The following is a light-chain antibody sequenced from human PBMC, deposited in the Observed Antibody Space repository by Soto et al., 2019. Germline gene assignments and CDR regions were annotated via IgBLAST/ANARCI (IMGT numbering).Light chain of an antibody. Sequence: HSVLPQPPPASGSPGHRVTTSSAGSNSNIGSNKVNWYQQHPGTAPKLLIYTSNQRPSGVPDRFSGSKSGTSASLAISGLHSEDEADYYCATWDDSLHAYVFGTGTKVIV. CDR1: NSNIGSNK. CDR2: TSN. V-gene: IGLV1-44*01. J-gene: IGLJ1*01. CDR3: ATWDDSLHAYV.